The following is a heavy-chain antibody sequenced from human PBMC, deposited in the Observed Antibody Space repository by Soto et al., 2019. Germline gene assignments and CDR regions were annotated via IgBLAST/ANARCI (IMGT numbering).Heavy chain of an antibody. J-gene: IGHJ6*02. V-gene: IGHV4-59*01. CDR3: ARDNPRIAVAGTHYYYGMDV. CDR1: GGSISSYY. CDR2: IYYSGST. Sequence: SETLSLTCTVSGGSISSYYWSWIRQPPGKGLEWIGYIYYSGSTNYNPSLKSRVTISVDTSKNQFSLKLSSVTAADTAVYYCARDNPRIAVAGTHYYYGMDVWGQGTTVTVSS. D-gene: IGHD6-19*01.